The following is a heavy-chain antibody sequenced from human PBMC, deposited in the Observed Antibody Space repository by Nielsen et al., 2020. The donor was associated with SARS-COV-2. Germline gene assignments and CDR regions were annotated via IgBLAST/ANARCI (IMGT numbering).Heavy chain of an antibody. V-gene: IGHV3-33*06. CDR2: IWYDGSNK. J-gene: IGHJ4*02. CDR3: AKKFGLNWNYDY. D-gene: IGHD1-7*01. CDR1: GFTFSSYG. Sequence: GGSLRLSCAASGFTFSSYGMHWVRQAPGKGLEWVAVIWYDGSNKYYADSVKGRFTISRDNSKNTLYLQLNSLRADDTAVYYCAKKFGLNWNYDYWGQGTLVTVSS.